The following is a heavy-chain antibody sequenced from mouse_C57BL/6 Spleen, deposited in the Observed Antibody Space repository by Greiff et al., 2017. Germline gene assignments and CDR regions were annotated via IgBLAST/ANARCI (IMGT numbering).Heavy chain of an antibody. D-gene: IGHD1-1*01. CDR2: NCCYDDK. V-gene: IGHV8-8*01. J-gene: IGHJ4*01. Sequence: QVTLKESGPGILQPSQTLSLTCSFSGFSLSTFGMGVGWIRQPSGMGLEGLAHNCCYDDKYHNPALTSLLTISTDTSNNHVFLKIANVDTADTATYYCARMTVVATDYAMDYWGQGTSVTVSS. CDR1: GFSLSTFGMG. CDR3: ARMTVVATDYAMDY.